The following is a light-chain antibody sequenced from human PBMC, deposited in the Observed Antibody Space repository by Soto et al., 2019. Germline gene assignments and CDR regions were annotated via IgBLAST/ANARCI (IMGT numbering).Light chain of an antibody. CDR3: QQYGSSPNT. CDR1: QSVSSSY. CDR2: GAS. J-gene: IGKJ5*01. V-gene: IGKV3-20*01. Sequence: EIVLTQSPGTLSLSPGERATLSCRASQSVSSSYLAWYQQKPGQALRLLIYGASSRATGIPDRFSGSGSGTDFTLTISRLEPEDFAVYYCQQYGSSPNTFGQGTRLDIK.